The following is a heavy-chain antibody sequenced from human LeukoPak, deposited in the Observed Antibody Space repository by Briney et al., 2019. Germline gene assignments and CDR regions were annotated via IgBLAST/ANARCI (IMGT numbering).Heavy chain of an antibody. V-gene: IGHV4-59*01. D-gene: IGHD1-1*01. CDR2: IYYSGST. J-gene: IGHJ4*02. CDR3: ARVGWNDYFDY. CDR1: GGSFSGYY. Sequence: SETLSLTCAVYGGSFSGYYWSWIRQPPGKGLEWIGYIYYSGSTNYNPSLKSRVTISVDTSKNQFSLKLSSVTAADTAVYYCARVGWNDYFDYWGQGTLVTVSS.